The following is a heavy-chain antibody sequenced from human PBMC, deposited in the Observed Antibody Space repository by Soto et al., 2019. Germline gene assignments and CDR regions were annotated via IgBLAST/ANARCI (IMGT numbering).Heavy chain of an antibody. D-gene: IGHD3-3*01. V-gene: IGHV3-11*06. CDR3: ARFGDFWSGYSYGMAV. CDR1: GVTVSDYY. Sequence: PGGSLRLSCAASGVTVSDYYRSGILKAPGKGLEWVSYISSSSSYTNYADSVKGRFTISRDNAKNSLYLQMNSLRAEDTAVYYCARFGDFWSGYSYGMAVWGQGTTVTVSS. J-gene: IGHJ6*02. CDR2: ISSSSSYT.